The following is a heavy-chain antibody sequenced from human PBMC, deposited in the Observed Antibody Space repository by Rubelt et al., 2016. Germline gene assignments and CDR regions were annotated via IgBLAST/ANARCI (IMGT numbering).Heavy chain of an antibody. Sequence: QVQLVQSGAEVKKPGASVKVSCKASGYTFTSYYMHWVRQAPGQGLEWMGIINPSGGSTSYVQKFQGGVTMTRDTSSSTVYMELSSLRSEDTAVYYCARIKTGNDAFDIWGQGTMVTVSS. V-gene: IGHV1-46*01. CDR1: GYTFTSYY. D-gene: IGHD1-1*01. J-gene: IGHJ3*02. CDR2: INPSGGST. CDR3: ARIKTGNDAFDI.